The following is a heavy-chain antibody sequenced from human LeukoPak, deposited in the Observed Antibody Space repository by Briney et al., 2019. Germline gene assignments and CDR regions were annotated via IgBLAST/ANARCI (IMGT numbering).Heavy chain of an antibody. D-gene: IGHD5-18*01. CDR2: ISSSSSYI. CDR1: GFTFSSYS. V-gene: IGHV3-21*01. Sequence: GGSLRLSCAASGFTFSSYSMNWVRQAPGKGLEWVSSISSSSSYIYYADSVKGRFTISRDNAKNSLYLQMNSLRAEDTAVYYCARGSKRGYSYGYDPFYWGQGTLVTVSS. CDR3: ARGSKRGYSYGYDPFY. J-gene: IGHJ4*02.